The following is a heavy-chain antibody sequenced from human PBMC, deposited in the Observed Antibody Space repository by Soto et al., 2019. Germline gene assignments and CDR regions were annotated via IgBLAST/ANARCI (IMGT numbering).Heavy chain of an antibody. CDR1: GFSLTTSGVG. Sequence: QITLNESGPPQVNPRQTLTLTCTFSGFSLTTSGVGVGWIRQSPGKAPEWLALIYWDDDKRYSPSLKSRLTITKDTSKNQVVLTMADLDPADTATYYCAHKVLRTVFGLVTTTAIYFEFWGKGTPVAVSS. D-gene: IGHD3-3*01. CDR2: IYWDDDK. CDR3: AHKVLRTVFGLVTTTAIYFEF. V-gene: IGHV2-5*02. J-gene: IGHJ4*02.